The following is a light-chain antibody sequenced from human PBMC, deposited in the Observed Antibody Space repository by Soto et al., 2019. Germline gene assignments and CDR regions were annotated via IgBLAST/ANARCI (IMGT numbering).Light chain of an antibody. CDR2: RNN. CDR3: AAWDDSLSGLV. V-gene: IGLV1-47*01. CDR1: SSNIGRNY. Sequence: QSVLTQPPSASGTPGQRVTISCSGSSSNIGRNYVYWYQQLPGTAPKLLMYRNNERPSGVPDRFSGSKSGTSASLVISGLRSEDEADYHCAAWDDSLSGLVFGGGTKLTVL. J-gene: IGLJ2*01.